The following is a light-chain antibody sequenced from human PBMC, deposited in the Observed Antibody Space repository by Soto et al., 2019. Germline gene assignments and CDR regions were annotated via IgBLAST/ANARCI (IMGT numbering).Light chain of an antibody. CDR2: GAS. CDR3: QQYNNWPMYT. Sequence: EIVMTQSPATLSVSPRERATLSCRASQSVSSNLAWYQQKPGQAPRLLIYGASTRATAIPARFSGSGSGTEFTLTISSLQSEDFAVYYCQQYNNWPMYTFGQGTKLEIK. V-gene: IGKV3-15*01. J-gene: IGKJ2*01. CDR1: QSVSSN.